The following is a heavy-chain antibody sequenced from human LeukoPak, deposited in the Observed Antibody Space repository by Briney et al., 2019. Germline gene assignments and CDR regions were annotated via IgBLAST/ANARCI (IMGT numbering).Heavy chain of an antibody. J-gene: IGHJ4*02. D-gene: IGHD5-12*01. Sequence: ASVKLSFNASGYTFTGNYMHWVRHPPGQGLGLMDWIYPNSGDTSYAQKFQGRVNMTRDPSINPAYMDLSRLRSDDTAVYYCAREPGDGGYDNFDYWGQGTLVTVSS. V-gene: IGHV1-2*02. CDR3: AREPGDGGYDNFDY. CDR1: GYTFTGNY. CDR2: IYPNSGDT.